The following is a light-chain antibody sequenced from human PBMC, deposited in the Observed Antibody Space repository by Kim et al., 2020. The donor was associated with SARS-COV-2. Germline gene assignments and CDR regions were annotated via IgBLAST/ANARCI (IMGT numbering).Light chain of an antibody. J-gene: IGLJ3*02. CDR2: YDN. CDR3: QVWDSSSEHWV. Sequence: SYVLTQPPSVSVAPGKTARITCGGNNIGDKSVHWSQQKPGQAPVVVTYYDNERPSGIPERFSGSNSGNTATLTISRVEAGDEADYYCQVWDSSSEHWVFGGGTQLTVL. CDR1: NIGDKS. V-gene: IGLV3-21*01.